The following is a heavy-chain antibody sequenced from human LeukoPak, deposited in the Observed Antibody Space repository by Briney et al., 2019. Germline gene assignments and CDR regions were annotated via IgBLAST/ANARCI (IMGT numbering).Heavy chain of an antibody. D-gene: IGHD3-10*01. Sequence: PGGSLRLSCAASGFTFSSYAMSWVRQAPGKGLEWVSAISGSGGSTYYADSVKGRFTISRDNSKNTLYLQMNSLRAEDTAVYYCAKARLLLWFARGYGMDVWGQGTTVTVSS. CDR1: GFTFSSYA. V-gene: IGHV3-23*01. CDR2: ISGSGGST. J-gene: IGHJ6*02. CDR3: AKARLLLWFARGYGMDV.